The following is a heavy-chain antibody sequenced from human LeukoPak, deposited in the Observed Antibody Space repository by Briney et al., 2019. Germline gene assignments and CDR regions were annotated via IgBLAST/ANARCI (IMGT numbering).Heavy chain of an antibody. J-gene: IGHJ4*02. CDR3: ARDGCGGDCYSDY. V-gene: IGHV3-11*06. CDR1: GFIFSAYY. D-gene: IGHD2-21*02. Sequence: GGSLRLSCATSGFIFSAYYMSWIRQAPGKGLDWVSSISSSSSYIYYADSVKGRFTISRDNARNSLYLQMNSLRAEDTAVYYCARDGCGGDCYSDYWGQGTLVTVSS. CDR2: ISSSSSYI.